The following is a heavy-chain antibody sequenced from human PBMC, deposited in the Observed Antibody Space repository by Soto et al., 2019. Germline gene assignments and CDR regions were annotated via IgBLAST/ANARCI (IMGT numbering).Heavy chain of an antibody. CDR3: ANSPRYSDFWSGPPYYYGMDV. CDR2: ISGSGGST. V-gene: IGHV3-23*01. CDR1: RCTCSNYA. D-gene: IGHD3-3*01. J-gene: IGHJ6*02. Sequence: PXRCLRLSCASARCTCSNYAMSRVRQAPGKGLDWVSAISGSGGSTYYADSVKGRFIINRDASKNTLYLQMNSLRAEDTAVYNCANSPRYSDFWSGPPYYYGMDVWGPGTTVTVFS.